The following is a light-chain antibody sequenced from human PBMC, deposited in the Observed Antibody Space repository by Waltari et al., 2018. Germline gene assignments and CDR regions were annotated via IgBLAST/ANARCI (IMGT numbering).Light chain of an antibody. CDR2: GAS. CDR3: QQYNNWPPRAT. Sequence: EIVMTQSPATLSVSPGERATLSCRASQSVSSNLAWYRQKPGQAPRLLMYGASTRATGIPARFSGSGSGTEFTLTISSLQSEDFALYYCQQYNNWPPRATFGGGTKVELK. CDR1: QSVSSN. V-gene: IGKV3D-15*01. J-gene: IGKJ4*01.